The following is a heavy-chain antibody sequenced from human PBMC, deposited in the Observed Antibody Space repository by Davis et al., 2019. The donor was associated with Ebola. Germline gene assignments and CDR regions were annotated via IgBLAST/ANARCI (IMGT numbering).Heavy chain of an antibody. Sequence: GGSLRLSCAASGFTFSSYSMNWVRQAPGKGLEWVSYISSISSTIYYADSVKGRFTISRDNAKNSLYLQMNSLRDEDTAVYYCARVRLVYYDSSGYFDYWGQGTLVTVSS. CDR3: ARVRLVYYDSSGYFDY. CDR1: GFTFSSYS. D-gene: IGHD3-22*01. J-gene: IGHJ4*02. V-gene: IGHV3-48*02. CDR2: ISSISSTI.